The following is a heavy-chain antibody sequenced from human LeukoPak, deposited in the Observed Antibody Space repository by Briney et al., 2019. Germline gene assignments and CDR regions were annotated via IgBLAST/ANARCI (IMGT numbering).Heavy chain of an antibody. D-gene: IGHD4-23*01. CDR3: ARADYGGNAGGF. CDR2: IRAKTYGGTT. CDR1: GFTFGDYA. Sequence: GGSLRLSCTASGFTFGDYAMSWFRQAPGKGLVWVGFIRAKTYGGTTQYAASVKDRFTISRDDSKSIAYLQMNSLKTEDTAVYYCARADYGGNAGGFWGQGTLVIVSS. V-gene: IGHV3-49*03. J-gene: IGHJ4*02.